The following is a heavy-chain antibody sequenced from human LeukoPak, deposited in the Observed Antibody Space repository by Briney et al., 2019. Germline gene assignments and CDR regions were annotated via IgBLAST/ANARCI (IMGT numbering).Heavy chain of an antibody. V-gene: IGHV1-69*05. CDR3: ASEETYPVRVSFGY. D-gene: IGHD3-16*01. CDR1: GGTFSSYA. CDR2: IIPIFGTA. J-gene: IGHJ4*02. Sequence: SVKVSCKASGGTFSSYAISWVRQAPGQGREWMGRIIPIFGTANSAQKFQGRVTITTDDSTSTAYMALSSLRSEDTAVYYCASEETYPVRVSFGYWGQGTLVTVSS.